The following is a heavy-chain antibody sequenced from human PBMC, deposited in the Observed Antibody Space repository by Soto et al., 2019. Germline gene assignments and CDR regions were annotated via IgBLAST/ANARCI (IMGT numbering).Heavy chain of an antibody. CDR2: ITTSAYNV. CDR1: GFTFSSYE. Sequence: EVQLVESGGGLAQPGGSLRLACAASGFTFSSYEMNWVRQAPGKGLEGISFITTSAYNVFYADSVKGRFTISRDNTLNSLYLQMDSLRAEDTAVYYCARNGYSYGYRPYCFDYWGQGTLVTVSS. V-gene: IGHV3-48*03. CDR3: ARNGYSYGYRPYCFDY. J-gene: IGHJ4*02. D-gene: IGHD5-18*01.